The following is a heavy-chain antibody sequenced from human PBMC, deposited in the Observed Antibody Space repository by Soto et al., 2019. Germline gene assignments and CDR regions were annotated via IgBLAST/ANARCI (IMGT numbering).Heavy chain of an antibody. Sequence: QVPLVQSGAEVMNPGASVKVSCKASGYPFNTYTIHWVRQAPGQSLEWMGWIPPDHGNTYCSQRFQGRVTVTSDTPASTADLELSSLTSEDPAVYYCAREPRHAVYFDSWGLGYQVAVSS. V-gene: IGHV1-3*01. CDR1: GYPFNTYT. CDR2: IPPDHGNT. CDR3: AREPRHAVYFDS. J-gene: IGHJ4*01.